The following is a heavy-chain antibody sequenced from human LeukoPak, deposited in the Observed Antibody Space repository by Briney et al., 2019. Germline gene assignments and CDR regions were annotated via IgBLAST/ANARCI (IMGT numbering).Heavy chain of an antibody. D-gene: IGHD6-19*01. J-gene: IGHJ4*02. Sequence: SVTVSCKASGGTFNSYAISWVRQAPGQGLEWMGRIIPILGIANYAQKFQGRVTITADKSTSTAYMELSSLRSEDTAVYYCAGANEYSSGWFDYWGQGTLVTVSS. V-gene: IGHV1-69*04. CDR2: IIPILGIA. CDR3: AGANEYSSGWFDY. CDR1: GGTFNSYA.